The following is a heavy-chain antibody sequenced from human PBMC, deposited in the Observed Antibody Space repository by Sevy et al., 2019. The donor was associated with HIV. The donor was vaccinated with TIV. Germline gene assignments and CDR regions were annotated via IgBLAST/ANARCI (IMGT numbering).Heavy chain of an antibody. CDR2: IIPISATA. V-gene: IGHV1-69*13. CDR1: GGTFSSYA. CDR3: ASTDYYDSDGYYLYAFDI. J-gene: IGHJ3*02. Sequence: ASVKVSCKAFGGTFSSYAISWVRQAPGQGLEWMGGIIPISATANYAQKFQGRVTITADESTSTAYMEMSGLRSEDTAVCYCASTDYYDSDGYYLYAFDIWGQGTVVTVSS. D-gene: IGHD3-22*01.